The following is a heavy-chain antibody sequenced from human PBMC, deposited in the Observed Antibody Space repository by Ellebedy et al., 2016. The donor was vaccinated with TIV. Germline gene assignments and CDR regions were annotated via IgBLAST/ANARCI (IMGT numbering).Heavy chain of an antibody. Sequence: GESLKISCKASGYSFSSSWIGWVRQMPGKGLECVGIIYPGYSDTRQSPSFQGQVSISADESINTAYLQWSSLKASDTAIYYCVRRGRGGTETHDTFDFWGQGTMVTVSS. CDR1: GYSFSSSW. J-gene: IGHJ3*01. D-gene: IGHD1-26*01. CDR3: VRRGRGGTETHDTFDF. CDR2: IYPGYSDT. V-gene: IGHV5-51*01.